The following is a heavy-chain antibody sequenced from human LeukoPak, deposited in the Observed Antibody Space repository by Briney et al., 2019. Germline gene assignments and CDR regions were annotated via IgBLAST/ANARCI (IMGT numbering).Heavy chain of an antibody. CDR2: IWYDGSNK. D-gene: IGHD3-22*01. Sequence: GRSLRLSCAASGFTFSSYGMHWVRQAPGKGLEWVAVIWYDGSNKYYADSVKGRFTISRDNSKNTLYLQMNSLRAEDTAVHYCARDSSGYYYYYGMDVWGQGTTVTVSS. V-gene: IGHV3-33*01. J-gene: IGHJ6*02. CDR1: GFTFSSYG. CDR3: ARDSSGYYYYYGMDV.